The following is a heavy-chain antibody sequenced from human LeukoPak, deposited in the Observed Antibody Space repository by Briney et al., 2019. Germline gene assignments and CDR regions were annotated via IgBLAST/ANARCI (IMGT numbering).Heavy chain of an antibody. CDR2: IYYSGST. Sequence: SETLSLTCTVSGGSISSYYWSWIRQPPGKGLEWMGYIYYSGSTNYNPSLKSRVTISVDTSKNQFSLKLSSVTAADTAVYYCARGLAAAANFDYWGQGTLVTVSS. V-gene: IGHV4-59*01. J-gene: IGHJ4*02. CDR1: GGSISSYY. D-gene: IGHD6-13*01. CDR3: ARGLAAAANFDY.